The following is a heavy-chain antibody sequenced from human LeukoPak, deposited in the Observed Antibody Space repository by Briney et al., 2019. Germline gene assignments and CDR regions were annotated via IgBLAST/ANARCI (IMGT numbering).Heavy chain of an antibody. CDR2: INPNSGGT. Sequence: ASVKVSCKAFGYTFTGYYMHWVRQAPGQGLEWMGWINPNSGGTNSAQKFQGRVTMTRDTSISTAYMELSRPTSDDTAVYYCARGKDWGPYWGQGTLVTVSS. V-gene: IGHV1-2*02. CDR3: ARGKDWGPY. CDR1: GYTFTGYY. J-gene: IGHJ4*02. D-gene: IGHD7-27*01.